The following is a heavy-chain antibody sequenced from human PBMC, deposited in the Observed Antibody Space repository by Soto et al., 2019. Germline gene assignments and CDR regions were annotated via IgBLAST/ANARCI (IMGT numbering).Heavy chain of an antibody. CDR2: LYDLDGS. CDR1: GFTISGKKY. CDR3: ATWHEREHAYDV. Sequence: DVQLVESGGGLIQPGESLRLSCAAFGFTISGKKYVAWVRQAPGKGLEWVSALYDLDGSFYAASVKGRFTTSSDSSKTTVYLQMNDLRPDDTAVYYCATWHEREHAYDVWGQGTTFTVSS. D-gene: IGHD1-1*01. V-gene: IGHV3-53*01. J-gene: IGHJ3*01.